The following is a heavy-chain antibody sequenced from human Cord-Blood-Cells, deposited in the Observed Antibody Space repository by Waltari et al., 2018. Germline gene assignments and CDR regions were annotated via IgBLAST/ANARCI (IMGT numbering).Heavy chain of an antibody. CDR1: GGAISSRSYS. V-gene: IGHV4-39*01. D-gene: IGHD3-16*02. CDR2: IYYSGST. CDR3: ARLTNQSKYRNTNWFDP. J-gene: IGHJ5*02. Sequence: QLQLQESGPGLVKPSETLSLTCTVSGGAISSRSYSWGWIRQPPGKGLEWIGSIYYSGSTYYNPSLKSRVTISVDTSKNQFSLKLSSVTAADTAVYYCARLTNQSKYRNTNWFDPWGQGTLVTVSS.